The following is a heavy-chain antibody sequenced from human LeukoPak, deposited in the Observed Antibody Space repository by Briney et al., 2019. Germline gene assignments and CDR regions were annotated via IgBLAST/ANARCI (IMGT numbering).Heavy chain of an antibody. Sequence: SETLSLTCTVSGVSITNYYWAWIRQPAGKGLEWIGRMYISGSTNYNPSLKSRVTISIDKTKNQFSLKLRSFTAADTAVYYCARDYLVGAPLDSWGQGTLVTVSS. CDR2: MYISGST. D-gene: IGHD3-9*01. V-gene: IGHV4-4*07. J-gene: IGHJ4*02. CDR3: ARDYLVGAPLDS. CDR1: GVSITNYY.